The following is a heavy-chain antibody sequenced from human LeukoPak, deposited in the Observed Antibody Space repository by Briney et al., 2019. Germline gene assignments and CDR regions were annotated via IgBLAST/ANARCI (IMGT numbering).Heavy chain of an antibody. J-gene: IGHJ4*02. V-gene: IGHV3-7*01. D-gene: IGHD3-22*01. CDR1: GFTFSTYW. Sequence: GGSLSLSCAASGFTFSTYWMTWVRQAPGKGPEWVANIKKDGSAKYYVDSLRGRFSISRDNVKNSLFLQMNSLSAEDTAVYYCARCPYDSTGYYSVPSHLAYWGQGTLVTVSS. CDR2: IKKDGSAK. CDR3: ARCPYDSTGYYSVPSHLAY.